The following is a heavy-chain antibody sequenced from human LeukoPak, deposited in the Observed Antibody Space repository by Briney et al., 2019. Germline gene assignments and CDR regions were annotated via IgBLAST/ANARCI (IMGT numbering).Heavy chain of an antibody. CDR2: IHSNDDT. D-gene: IGHD5-18*01. CDR1: DFTVISNY. J-gene: IGHJ4*02. CDR3: TRGHAAMGDY. V-gene: IGHV3-53*01. Sequence: GGSLRLSXGASDFTVISNYMTWVRQAPGKGMECVSVIHSNDDTYYAASVRGRFTISRDSSNHMLYLQMNSLRAEDTAVYYCTRGHAAMGDYWGQGTLVTVSS.